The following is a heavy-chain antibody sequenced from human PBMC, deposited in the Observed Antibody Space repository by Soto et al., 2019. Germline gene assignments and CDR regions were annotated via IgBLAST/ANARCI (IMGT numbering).Heavy chain of an antibody. J-gene: IGHJ4*02. V-gene: IGHV3-23*01. CDR1: GFTFSSYA. D-gene: IGHD5-12*01. Sequence: EVQLLESGGGLVQPGGSLRLSCAASGFTFSSYAMSWVRQAPGKGLEWVSTISGNGGSTYYADSVKGRFTISRDNSKNPLYLQMNSLRAEDTAGYYCAKLKSKVATIFDYWGQGTLVTVAS. CDR2: ISGNGGST. CDR3: AKLKSKVATIFDY.